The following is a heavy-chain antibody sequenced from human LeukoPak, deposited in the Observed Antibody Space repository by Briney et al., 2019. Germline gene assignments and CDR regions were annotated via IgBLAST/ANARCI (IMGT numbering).Heavy chain of an antibody. CDR1: GFTFSSYE. CDR2: ISSSGSTI. V-gene: IGHV3-48*03. CDR3: ARVTMVLYYFDY. J-gene: IGHJ4*02. D-gene: IGHD3-10*01. Sequence: PGGSLRLSCAASGFTFSSYEMNWVRQAPGKGLEWVSYISSSGSTIYYADSVKGRFTISRDNAKNSLYLQMNSLRAEDTAVYYCARVTMVLYYFDYWGQGTLVTVSS.